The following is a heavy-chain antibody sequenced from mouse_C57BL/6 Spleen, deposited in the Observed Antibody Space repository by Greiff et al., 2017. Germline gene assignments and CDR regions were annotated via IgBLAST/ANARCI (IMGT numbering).Heavy chain of an antibody. CDR2: INPYNGDT. D-gene: IGHD2-4*01. CDR1: GYSFTGYF. Sequence: EVMLVESGPELVKPGASVKISCKASGYSFTGYFMDWVKQSHGKSLEWIGRINPYNGDTFYNQKFKGKATLTVDKSSSTAHMELLSLSSEDFAVYYCARTMDYDYDGSYYFDYWGQGTTLTVSS. CDR3: ARTMDYDYDGSYYFDY. J-gene: IGHJ2*01. V-gene: IGHV1-37*01.